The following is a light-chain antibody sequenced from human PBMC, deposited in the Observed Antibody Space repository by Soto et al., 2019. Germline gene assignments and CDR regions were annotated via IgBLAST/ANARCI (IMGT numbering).Light chain of an antibody. CDR3: QSYDSSLSGYV. CDR2: GTS. CDR1: SSIAGAGYD. J-gene: IGLJ1*01. Sequence: QSLLTQPPSLSGAPGRMVTISCTGSSSIAGAGYDVRWYRQLPGAAQKLLIYGTSNRPSGVPARFSGSTSGTSASLAITGIKAEDEADYYCQSYDSSLSGYVFGTGTKVTVL. V-gene: IGLV1-40*01.